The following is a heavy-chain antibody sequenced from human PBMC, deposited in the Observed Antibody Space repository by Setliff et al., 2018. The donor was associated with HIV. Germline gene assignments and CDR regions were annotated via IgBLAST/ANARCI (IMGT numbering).Heavy chain of an antibody. CDR2: IIPLFGTT. J-gene: IGHJ3*02. V-gene: IGHV1-69*13. CDR3: ATAYFYDSSGYWYVFDI. Sequence: SVKVSCKASGGTFNNYAISWVRQAPGQGLQWVGGIIPLFGTTNYAQKFQGRVTITANESTNIAHMELSSLRSADTAMYYCATAYFYDSSGYWYVFDIWGQGTMVTVSS. CDR1: GGTFNNYA. D-gene: IGHD3-22*01.